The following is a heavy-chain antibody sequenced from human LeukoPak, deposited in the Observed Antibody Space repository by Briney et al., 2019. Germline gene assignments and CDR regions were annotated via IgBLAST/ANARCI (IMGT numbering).Heavy chain of an antibody. CDR2: THYSGSS. Sequence: PSQTLSLTCTVSGASISSDDYYWSWIRQPPGKGLKWIAYTHYSGSSFYNPSLKSRITISVDTSKNQFSLRLSSVTAADTAVYYCAREGRDFWSGSRGWFDPWGQGTLVIVSS. J-gene: IGHJ5*02. V-gene: IGHV4-30-4*01. CDR3: AREGRDFWSGSRGWFDP. CDR1: GASISSDDYY. D-gene: IGHD3-3*01.